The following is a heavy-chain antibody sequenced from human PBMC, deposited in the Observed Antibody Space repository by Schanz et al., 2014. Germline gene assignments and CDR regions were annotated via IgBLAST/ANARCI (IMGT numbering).Heavy chain of an antibody. J-gene: IGHJ4*02. CDR1: GGSISSEY. V-gene: IGHV4-4*07. CDR2: IYNSGKT. Sequence: QVQLQESGPALVKPSETLSLTCTVSGGSISSEYWSWIRQPAGKGLEWIGRIYNSGKTNYNPSLESRVSMSVDTSKKQLSLKLRSVSAADTAVYYCARAAGPVDYWGQGTLVTVSS. D-gene: IGHD6-13*01. CDR3: ARAAGPVDY.